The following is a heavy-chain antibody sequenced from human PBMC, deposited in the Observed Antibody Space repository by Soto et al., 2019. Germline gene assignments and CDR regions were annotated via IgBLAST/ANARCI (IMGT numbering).Heavy chain of an antibody. CDR1: GFTFGSHW. V-gene: IGHV3-7*04. D-gene: IGHD1-1*01. CDR2: INQDGSET. Sequence: EVQLVDSGGGLVQPGGSLTVSCAASGFTFGSHWMSCVRQAPGKGLEWVANINQDGSETYYVDSVRGRFTISRDNDKSSLYLEMNSLRAEETAISYCARRTWKYWNSYFDYWGQGSLVTVSS. J-gene: IGHJ4*02. CDR3: ARRTWKYWNSYFDY.